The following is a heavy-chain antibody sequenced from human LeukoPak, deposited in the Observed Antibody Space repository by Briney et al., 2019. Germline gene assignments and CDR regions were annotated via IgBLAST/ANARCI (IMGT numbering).Heavy chain of an antibody. CDR2: IYPGDSDT. V-gene: IGHV5-51*01. CDR3: ARQEVTMVRGVIRYNWFDP. J-gene: IGHJ5*02. Sequence: GESLKISFKGSGYSFTSYWIDWGRQIPGKGLGWVVIIYPGDSDTRYIPSFQGQVPLLAGQSISTDYLQWSSLKHSDTAMDYCARQEVTMVRGVIRYNWFDPWGQGTLVTVSS. CDR1: GYSFTSYW. D-gene: IGHD3-10*01.